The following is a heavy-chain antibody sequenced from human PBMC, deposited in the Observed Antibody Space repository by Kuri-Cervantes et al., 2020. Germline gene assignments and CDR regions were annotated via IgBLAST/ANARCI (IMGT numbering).Heavy chain of an antibody. CDR2: IKQDGSEK. CDR1: GFTFSSYE. D-gene: IGHD6-13*01. V-gene: IGHV3-7*01. Sequence: GGSLRLSCAASGFTFSSYEMNWVRQAPGKGLEWVANIKQDGSEKYYVDSVKGRFTISRDNAKNSLYLQMNSLRAEDTAVYYCARDGICSSCYYYYYYGMDVWGQGTTVTVSS. CDR3: ARDGICSSCYYYYYYGMDV. J-gene: IGHJ6*02.